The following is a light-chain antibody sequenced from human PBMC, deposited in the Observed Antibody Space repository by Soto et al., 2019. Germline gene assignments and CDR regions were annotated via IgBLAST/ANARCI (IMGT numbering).Light chain of an antibody. CDR1: SSNIGAGYD. Sequence: QSVLTQPPSVSGAPGQRVTISCTGSSSNIGAGYDVHWYQQLPGTAPKLLIYGNSNRPSGVPDRFSGSKSVTSASLAIIGLQADDEANYYCPSSASRLSASKFGGGNKLTVL. CDR2: GNS. V-gene: IGLV1-40*01. J-gene: IGLJ2*01. CDR3: PSSASRLSASK.